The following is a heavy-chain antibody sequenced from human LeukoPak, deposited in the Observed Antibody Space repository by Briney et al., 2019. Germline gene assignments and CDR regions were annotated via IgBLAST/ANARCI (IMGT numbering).Heavy chain of an antibody. D-gene: IGHD3-3*01. CDR2: IYYSGST. CDR1: GGSISSYY. CDR3: ARDSRDFWSGYYRFDP. Sequence: SETLSLTCTVSGGSISSYYWSWIRQPPGKGLEWIGYIYYSGSTNYNPSLKSRVTISVDTSKNQFSLKLSSVTAADTAVYYCARDSRDFWSGYYRFDPWGRGTLVTVSS. V-gene: IGHV4-59*01. J-gene: IGHJ5*02.